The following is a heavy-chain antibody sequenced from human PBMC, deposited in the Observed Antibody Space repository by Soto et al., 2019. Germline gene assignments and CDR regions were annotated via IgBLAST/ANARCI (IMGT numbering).Heavy chain of an antibody. Sequence: QLVQSGAEVKKPGSSVKVSCKASGGDFLSYTISWVRQAPGQGPEWMGTIIPILDVAKNAQKFQGRVAITADKATSTVYMEWRSLRSDDKAVYYCAQMWFGELWHGMDVWGQGTTITVSS. J-gene: IGHJ6*02. CDR2: IIPILDVA. CDR3: AQMWFGELWHGMDV. D-gene: IGHD3-10*01. CDR1: GGDFLSYT. V-gene: IGHV1-69*02.